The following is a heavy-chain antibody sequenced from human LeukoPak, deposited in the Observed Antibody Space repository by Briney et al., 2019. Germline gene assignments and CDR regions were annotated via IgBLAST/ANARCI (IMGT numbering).Heavy chain of an antibody. CDR2: IIPILGIA. CDR1: GGTFSSYA. CDR3: ARHSEYSSSSGEY. Sequence: SAKVSCKASGGTFSSYAISWVRQAPGQGLEWMGRIIPILGIANYAQKLQGRVTITADKSTSTAYMELSSLRSEDTAVYYCARHSEYSSSSGEYWGQGTLVTVSS. V-gene: IGHV1-69*04. D-gene: IGHD6-6*01. J-gene: IGHJ4*02.